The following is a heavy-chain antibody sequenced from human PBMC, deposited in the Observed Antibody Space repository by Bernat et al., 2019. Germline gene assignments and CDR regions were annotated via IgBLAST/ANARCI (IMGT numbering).Heavy chain of an antibody. CDR3: ASAPLISVAGTANWFDP. V-gene: IGHV4-34*01. Sequence: QVQLQQWGAGLLKPSETLSLTCAVYGGSFSGYYWSWIRQPPGKGLEWIGEINHSGSTNYNPSLKSRVTISVDTPKNQFSRKLSSVPAADTAVYYCASAPLISVAGTANWFDPWGQGTLVTVSS. D-gene: IGHD6-19*01. CDR1: GGSFSGYY. J-gene: IGHJ5*02. CDR2: INHSGST.